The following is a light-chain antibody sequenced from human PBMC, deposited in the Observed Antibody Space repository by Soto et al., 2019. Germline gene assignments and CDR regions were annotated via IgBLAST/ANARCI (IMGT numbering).Light chain of an antibody. V-gene: IGLV2-8*01. CDR2: DVS. J-gene: IGLJ2*01. CDR1: SSDVGGYNY. Sequence: QSALTQPPSASGSPGQSVTISCTGTSSDVGGYNYVSWYQQHPGKAPKLMIYDVSKWPSGVPDRFSASKSGNTASLTVSGLQAEDEADYYCSSYAGSNNVVFGGGTKLTVL. CDR3: SSYAGSNNVV.